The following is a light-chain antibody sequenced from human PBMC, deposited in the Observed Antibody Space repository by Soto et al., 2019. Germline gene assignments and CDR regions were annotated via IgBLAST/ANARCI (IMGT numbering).Light chain of an antibody. CDR2: DVS. CDR3: SSYTTSNTRQIV. CDR1: SSDVGGYSY. Sequence: QSALTQPASVSGSPGQSITISCTGTSSDVGGYSYVSWYQHHPGKAPKLMIYDVSYRPSGVSNRFSGSKSGNTASLTISGLQPEDEADYSCSSYTTSNTRQIVFGTGTKVTVL. J-gene: IGLJ1*01. V-gene: IGLV2-14*03.